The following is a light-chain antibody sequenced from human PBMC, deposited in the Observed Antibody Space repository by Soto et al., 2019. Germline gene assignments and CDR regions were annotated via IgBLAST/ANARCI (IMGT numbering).Light chain of an antibody. J-gene: IGLJ1*01. Sequence: QSALTQPASVSGSPGQSITISCTGTSSDVGSYNLVSWYPQHPGKAPKLMIYEVSKRPSGVSNRFSGSKSGNTASLTISGLQAEDEADYYCCSYAGSSTLVFGTGTKVTVL. CDR2: EVS. CDR3: CSYAGSSTLV. CDR1: SSDVGSYNL. V-gene: IGLV2-23*02.